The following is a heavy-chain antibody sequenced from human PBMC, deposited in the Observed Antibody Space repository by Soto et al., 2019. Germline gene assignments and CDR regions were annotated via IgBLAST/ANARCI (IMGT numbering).Heavy chain of an antibody. CDR2: IYPGDSDT. V-gene: IGHV5-51*01. D-gene: IGHD2-21*02. CDR1: GYIFTNYW. CDR3: ARHMRGDLYFDP. J-gene: IGHJ4*02. Sequence: PGESLKISCKCSGYIFTNYWIGLVRQMSGKGLEWMGIIYPGDSDTRYSPSFQGQVTMSVDQSTTTAYLQWSSLKASDTAIYYCARHMRGDLYFDPWGQGTLVTVSS.